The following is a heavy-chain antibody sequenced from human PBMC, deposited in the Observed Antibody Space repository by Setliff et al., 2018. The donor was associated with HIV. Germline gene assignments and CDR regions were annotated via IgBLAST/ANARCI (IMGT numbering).Heavy chain of an antibody. CDR1: GGSISSSGYY. J-gene: IGHJ4*02. Sequence: SETLSLTCTVSGGSISSSGYYWGWIRQPPGKGLEWIGTIYYSGSTYYNPSLKSRVTISVDTSNNQISLKLTSVTAADTAVYYCTIPASSLAPNWGRGTQVTVSS. V-gene: IGHV4-39*01. CDR2: IYYSGST. CDR3: TIPASSLAPN.